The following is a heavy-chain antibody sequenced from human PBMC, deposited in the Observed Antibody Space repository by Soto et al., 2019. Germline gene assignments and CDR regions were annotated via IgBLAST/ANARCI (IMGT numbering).Heavy chain of an antibody. V-gene: IGHV3-53*04. D-gene: IGHD1-26*01. CDR2: IYSGGST. CDR3: ARSGIVGATIGFDP. Sequence: GGSLRLSCAASGFTVSSNYMSWVRQAPGKGLEWVSVIYSGGSTYYADSVKGRFTISRHNSKNTLYLQMNSLRAEDTAVYYCARSGIVGATIGFDPWGQGTLVTVSS. J-gene: IGHJ5*02. CDR1: GFTVSSNY.